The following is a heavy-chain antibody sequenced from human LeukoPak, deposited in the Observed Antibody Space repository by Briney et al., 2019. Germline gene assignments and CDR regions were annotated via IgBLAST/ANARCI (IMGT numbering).Heavy chain of an antibody. CDR2: IRYDGKNK. CDR3: AKDGGYCSSISCYTPDYYFDY. D-gene: IGHD2-2*02. V-gene: IGHV3-30*02. Sequence: GGSLRLSCAASGFAFSTYGMHWVRQAPGKGLEGVAFIRYDGKNKYYADSVKGRFTISRDNSKNPLYLQMNSLRPEDTAVYYCAKDGGYCSSISCYTPDYYFDYWGQGTLVTVSS. CDR1: GFAFSTYG. J-gene: IGHJ4*02.